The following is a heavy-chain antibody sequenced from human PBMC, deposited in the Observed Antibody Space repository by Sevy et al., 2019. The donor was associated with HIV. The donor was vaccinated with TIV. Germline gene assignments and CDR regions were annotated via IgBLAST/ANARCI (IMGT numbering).Heavy chain of an antibody. D-gene: IGHD2-15*01. CDR1: GFTFSSYS. Sequence: GGSLRLSCAASGFTFSSYSMYWVRQAPGKGLEWVSYISSSSSTIYYADSVKGRFTISKDNAKNEPYLQMNSLRDEDTAVSDCARDQGGNPTKGGDAFDIWGQGTMVTVSS. V-gene: IGHV3-48*02. CDR3: ARDQGGNPTKGGDAFDI. CDR2: ISSSSSTI. J-gene: IGHJ3*02.